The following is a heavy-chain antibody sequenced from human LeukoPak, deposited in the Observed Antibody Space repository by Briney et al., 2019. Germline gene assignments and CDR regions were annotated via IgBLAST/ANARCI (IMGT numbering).Heavy chain of an antibody. J-gene: IGHJ4*02. D-gene: IGHD2-2*01. CDR3: AREELGYCSSTSCPHFDY. CDR1: GGSISSYY. CDR2: IYTSGST. V-gene: IGHV4-4*07. Sequence: SETLSLTCTVSGGSISSYYWSWIRQPAGKGREWIGRIYTSGSTNYNPSLKSRVTISVDKSKTQFSLKLSSVTAADTAVYYCAREELGYCSSTSCPHFDYWGQGTLVTVSS.